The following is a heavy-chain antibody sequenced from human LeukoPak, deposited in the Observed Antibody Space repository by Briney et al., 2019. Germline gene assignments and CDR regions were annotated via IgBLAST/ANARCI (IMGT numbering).Heavy chain of an antibody. D-gene: IGHD3-16*01. V-gene: IGHV3-74*01. Sequence: PGGSLRLSCAASGFTFTSYWIHWVRQAPGKGLVWVSRIKSDGTSINYADSVKGRFTISRDNAKNSLYLQMNGLGAEDTAVYYCARELNGYGYYFFDYWGPGTLVTVSS. J-gene: IGHJ4*02. CDR3: ARELNGYGYYFFDY. CDR2: IKSDGTSI. CDR1: GFTFTSYW.